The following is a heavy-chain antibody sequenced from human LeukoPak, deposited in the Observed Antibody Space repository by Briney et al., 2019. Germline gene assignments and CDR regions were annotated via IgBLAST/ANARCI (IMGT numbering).Heavy chain of an antibody. Sequence: GGSLRLSCAASGFTFSSYAMHWVRQAPGKGLEWVAVISYDGSNKYYADSVKGRFTISRDNSKNTLYLQMNSLTAEDTAVYYCAKKPGISLDPDAFDIWGQGTMVTVSS. D-gene: IGHD6-19*01. CDR3: AKKPGISLDPDAFDI. V-gene: IGHV3-30*04. J-gene: IGHJ3*02. CDR2: ISYDGSNK. CDR1: GFTFSSYA.